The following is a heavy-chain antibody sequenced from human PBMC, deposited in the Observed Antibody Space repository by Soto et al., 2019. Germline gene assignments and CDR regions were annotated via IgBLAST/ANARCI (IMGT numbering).Heavy chain of an antibody. J-gene: IGHJ6*02. Sequence: QPGGSLRLSCAASGFTFSSYGMHWVRQAPGKGLEWVAVISYDGSNKYYADSVKGRFTISRDNSKNTLYLQMNSLRAEDTAVYYCAKDQLYSSSWYYRLNYYYGMDVWGQGTTVTVSS. CDR3: AKDQLYSSSWYYRLNYYYGMDV. V-gene: IGHV3-30*18. D-gene: IGHD6-13*01. CDR1: GFTFSSYG. CDR2: ISYDGSNK.